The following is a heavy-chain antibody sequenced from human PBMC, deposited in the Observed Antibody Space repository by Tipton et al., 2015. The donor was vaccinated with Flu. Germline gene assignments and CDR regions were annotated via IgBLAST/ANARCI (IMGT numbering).Heavy chain of an antibody. CDR1: GGSITSYY. J-gene: IGHJ4*02. D-gene: IGHD4-17*01. CDR3: ARRKTVTTRLTYFDY. CDR2: IYYSGST. V-gene: IGHV4-59*08. Sequence: LRLSCTVSGGSITSYYWSWIRQPPGKGLEWIGYIYYSGSTNYNPSLKRRITISVDTSKNQFSLKLSSVTAADTAVYYCARRKTVTTRLTYFDYWGQGNLFTVSS.